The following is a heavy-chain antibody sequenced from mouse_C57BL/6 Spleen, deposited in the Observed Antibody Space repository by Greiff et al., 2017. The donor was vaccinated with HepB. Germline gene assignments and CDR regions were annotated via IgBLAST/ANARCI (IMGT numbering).Heavy chain of an antibody. CDR3: ARGGGYDVEGYFDY. Sequence: EVQLQESGPGMVKPSQSLSLTCTVTGYSITSGYDWHWIRHFPGNKLEWMGYISYSGSTNYNPSLKSRISITHDTSKNHFFLKLNSVTTEDTATYYCARGGGYDVEGYFDYWGQGTTLTASS. V-gene: IGHV3-1*01. J-gene: IGHJ2*01. D-gene: IGHD2-2*01. CDR1: GYSITSGYD. CDR2: ISYSGST.